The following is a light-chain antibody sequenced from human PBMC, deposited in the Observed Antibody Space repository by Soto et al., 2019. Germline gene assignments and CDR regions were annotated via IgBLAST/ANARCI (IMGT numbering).Light chain of an antibody. CDR1: SSNIGNNA. CDR3: VAWDDSLNGVV. CDR2: YDD. J-gene: IGLJ2*01. V-gene: IGLV1-36*01. Sequence: QSVLTQPPSVSEAPRQRVTISCSGSSSNIGNNAVNWYQQFPGKAPKLLIYYDDLLPSGVSDRFSGSRSGTSASLAISGLQSEDEADYYCVAWDDSLNGVVFGGGTKLTVL.